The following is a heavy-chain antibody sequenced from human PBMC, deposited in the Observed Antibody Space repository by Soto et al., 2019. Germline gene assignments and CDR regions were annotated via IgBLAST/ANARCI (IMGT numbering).Heavy chain of an antibody. CDR3: VRIRYQLPSSVLWLDP. CDR2: INHVGGT. V-gene: IGHV4-34*01. D-gene: IGHD3-16*01. Sequence: SETLSLTCAVYGGFLSESYWTRIRQPPGKGLEWIGEINHVGGTNYNPSLKSRVTMSVDTSQNQFSLRLISVTAADTAMYFCVRIRYQLPSSVLWLDPWGQGTPVTVSS. CDR1: GGFLSESY. J-gene: IGHJ5*02.